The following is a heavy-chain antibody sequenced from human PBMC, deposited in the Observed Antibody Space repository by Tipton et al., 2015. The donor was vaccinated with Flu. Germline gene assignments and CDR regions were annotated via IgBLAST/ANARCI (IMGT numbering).Heavy chain of an antibody. Sequence: QVQLVQSGGGVVQPGRSLRLSCAASGFTFSSYGMHWARQAPGKGLEWVAVIWYDGSNKYYADSVKGRFTISRDNSKNTLYLQMNSLRAEDTAVYYCARDSDSGGCMLNWGQGTLVTVSS. V-gene: IGHV3-33*01. J-gene: IGHJ4*02. CDR2: IWYDGSNK. CDR1: GFTFSSYG. CDR3: ARDSDSGGCMLN. D-gene: IGHD2-8*01.